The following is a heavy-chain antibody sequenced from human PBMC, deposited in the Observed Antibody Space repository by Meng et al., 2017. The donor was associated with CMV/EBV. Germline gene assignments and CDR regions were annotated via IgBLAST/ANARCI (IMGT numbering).Heavy chain of an antibody. Sequence: QLQRQASGPGLVKPSETLSLTFTVSGGSISSYYWSWIRQPAGKGLEWIVRIYTSGSTNYNPSLKSRVTMSVDTSKNQFSLKLSSVTAADTAVYYCARGGLYYYDSSGHFDYWGQGTLVTVSS. CDR3: ARGGLYYYDSSGHFDY. V-gene: IGHV4-4*07. J-gene: IGHJ4*02. CDR1: GGSISSYY. CDR2: IYTSGST. D-gene: IGHD3-22*01.